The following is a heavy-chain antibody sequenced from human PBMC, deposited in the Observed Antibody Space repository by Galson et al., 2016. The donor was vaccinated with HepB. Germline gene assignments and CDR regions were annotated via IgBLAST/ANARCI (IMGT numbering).Heavy chain of an antibody. CDR1: NASLSGSY. Sequence: SETLSLTCGIINASLSGSYWVWVRQVPGKGLECLGQISHTGSTKYNPSFQSRVTIPLDTTKSQLSLTLTSVTAADTAVYFCAKHSNWNSNYYGLDVWGQGATVIVSS. CDR3: AKHSNWNSNYYGLDV. CDR2: ISHTGST. D-gene: IGHD1-1*01. J-gene: IGHJ6*02. V-gene: IGHV4-34*01.